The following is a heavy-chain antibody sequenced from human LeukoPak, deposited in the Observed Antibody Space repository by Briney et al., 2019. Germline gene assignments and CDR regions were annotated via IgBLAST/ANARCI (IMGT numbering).Heavy chain of an antibody. CDR1: GFTFSSYT. D-gene: IGHD6-6*01. J-gene: IGHJ4*02. Sequence: PGGSLRLSCAASGFTFSSYTMNWVRQAPGKGLEWVSSISTSSYIYYADSVKGRFTISRDNAKNSLYLQMHSLRAEDTAVYYCARTRLPYSSSSVAYYFDYWGQGTLVTVSS. CDR3: ARTRLPYSSSSVAYYFDY. CDR2: ISTSSYI. V-gene: IGHV3-21*01.